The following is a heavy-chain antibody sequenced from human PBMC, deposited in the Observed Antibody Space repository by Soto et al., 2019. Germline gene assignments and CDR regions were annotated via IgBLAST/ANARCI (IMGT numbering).Heavy chain of an antibody. CDR3: ARVWYYDSSGYYAFDY. J-gene: IGHJ4*02. CDR2: ISAYDGQT. Sequence: QVQLVQSGAEVKEPGASVRVSCKASGDGFSNYGFSWVRQAPGQGLEWMGWISAYDGQTNYTKTVQGRGTMTTDTSASTAYMELRSLRSDDTAVYYCARVWYYDSSGYYAFDYWGLGTLVTVSS. V-gene: IGHV1-18*01. D-gene: IGHD3-22*01. CDR1: GDGFSNYG.